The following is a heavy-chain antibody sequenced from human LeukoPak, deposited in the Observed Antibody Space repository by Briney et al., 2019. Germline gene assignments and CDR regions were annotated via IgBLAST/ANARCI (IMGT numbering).Heavy chain of an antibody. J-gene: IGHJ4*02. V-gene: IGHV3-30-3*01. CDR2: ISYDGSNK. CDR3: ARPSLHPTAMVSPMDY. D-gene: IGHD5-18*01. CDR1: GSTFSSYA. Sequence: GGSLRLSCAASGSTFSSYAMHWVRQAPGKGLEWVAVISYDGSNKYYADSVKGRFTISRDNSKNTLYLQMNSLRAEDTAVYYCARPSLHPTAMVSPMDYWGQGTLVTVSS.